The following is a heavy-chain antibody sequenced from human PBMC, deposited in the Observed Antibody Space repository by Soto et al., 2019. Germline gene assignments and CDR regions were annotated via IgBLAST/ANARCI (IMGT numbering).Heavy chain of an antibody. CDR1: GYMFRSYG. Sequence: GASVKVSCKASGYMFRSYGISWVRQAPGKGLEWMGWISTYNGNTKYAQKFQGRVTITTETSTSTVYMDLRSLRFDDTAVYYCARGYSGYDLGLDYWGQGTLVTVSS. J-gene: IGHJ4*02. D-gene: IGHD5-12*01. V-gene: IGHV1-18*01. CDR3: ARGYSGYDLGLDY. CDR2: ISTYNGNT.